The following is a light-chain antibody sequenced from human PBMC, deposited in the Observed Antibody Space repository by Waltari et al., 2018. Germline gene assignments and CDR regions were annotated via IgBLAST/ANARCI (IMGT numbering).Light chain of an antibody. CDR1: QDISNY. Sequence: DIQMTQSPSSLSASVGDRVTITCQASQDISNYLNWYQQKPGKAPKLLIYDASNLETGVPSRFSGSGYGTDFTLTISSMQPEDIATYYCQQWSTFGGGTKVEIK. CDR3: QQWST. V-gene: IGKV1-33*01. CDR2: DAS. J-gene: IGKJ4*01.